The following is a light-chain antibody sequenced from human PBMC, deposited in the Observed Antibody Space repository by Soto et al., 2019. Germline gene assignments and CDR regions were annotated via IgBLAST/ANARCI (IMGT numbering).Light chain of an antibody. CDR1: QDISNY. J-gene: IGKJ5*01. CDR3: QQYDGLPT. V-gene: IGKV1-33*01. Sequence: IQITHSPSSLCASVVYRVTITCQASQDISNYLNWYQQKPGKAPKVLIYDASNLGTGVPSRFSGSGSGTDFTFSISSLQPEDVATYYCQQYDGLPTFGQGTRLEIK. CDR2: DAS.